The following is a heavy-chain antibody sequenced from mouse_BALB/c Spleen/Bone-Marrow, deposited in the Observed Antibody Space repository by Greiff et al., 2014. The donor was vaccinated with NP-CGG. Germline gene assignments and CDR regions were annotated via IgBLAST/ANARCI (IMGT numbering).Heavy chain of an antibody. D-gene: IGHD1-1*02. Sequence: EVQLVESGGGLVKPGGFLKLSCAASGFTFSDFYMFWFRQTPEKRLEWVATISNGGTYTYYPDSVKGRFTISRDNAKNNLYLQMSSLKSEDTAMYYCARSGERYGAMDYWGQGTSVTVTS. V-gene: IGHV5-4*02. CDR2: ISNGGTYT. CDR1: GFTFSDFY. J-gene: IGHJ4*01. CDR3: ARSGERYGAMDY.